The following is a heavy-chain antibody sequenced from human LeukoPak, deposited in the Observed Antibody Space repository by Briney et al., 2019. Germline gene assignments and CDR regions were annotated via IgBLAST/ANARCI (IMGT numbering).Heavy chain of an antibody. Sequence: PGGSLRLSCAASGFTFSSYWMSWVRQAPGKGLEWVANIKQDGSEKYYVDSVKGRFTISRDNAKNSLYLQMNSLRAEDTAVYYCARDDYGDSRGAFDIWGQGTMVTVSS. CDR3: ARDDYGDSRGAFDI. V-gene: IGHV3-7*01. J-gene: IGHJ3*02. D-gene: IGHD4-17*01. CDR2: IKQDGSEK. CDR1: GFTFSSYW.